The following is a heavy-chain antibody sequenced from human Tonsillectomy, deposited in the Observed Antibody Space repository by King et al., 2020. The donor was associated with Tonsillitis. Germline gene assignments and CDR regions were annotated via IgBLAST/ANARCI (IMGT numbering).Heavy chain of an antibody. D-gene: IGHD2-2*01. CDR2: IYSGGST. CDR3: ARVVPAANFDF. Sequence: VQLVESGGGLIQPGRSLRLSCAASGFTVSSNYMSWVRQAPGKGLEWVSVIYSGGSTNYADSVKGRFTISRDNSKNTLYLPMNFLRAEDTAVYYCARVVPAANFDFWGQGTLVTVSS. J-gene: IGHJ4*02. V-gene: IGHV3-53*01. CDR1: GFTVSSNY.